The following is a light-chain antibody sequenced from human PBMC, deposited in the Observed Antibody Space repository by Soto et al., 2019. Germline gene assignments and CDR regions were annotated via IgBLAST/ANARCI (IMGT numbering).Light chain of an antibody. CDR2: GAS. CDR3: LQYDDWPPT. Sequence: EIVLTQSPDTLSVSPGERATLSCRTSQSVSSNLGWYQQKPGQTPRLLIYGASTRASGIPARFSGSGSGTEFTLTISSLQSEDFALYYCLQYDDWPPTFGQGTKVEIK. J-gene: IGKJ1*01. CDR1: QSVSSN. V-gene: IGKV3-15*01.